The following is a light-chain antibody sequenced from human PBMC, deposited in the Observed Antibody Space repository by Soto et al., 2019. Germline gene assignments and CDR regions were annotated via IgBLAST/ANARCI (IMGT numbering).Light chain of an antibody. J-gene: IGKJ2*01. Sequence: DVVMTQSPLSLPVTLGQPASISCRSSQSLAYSDGNTYLNWFQQRPGQSPRRLIYKVSNRDSGVPDRFSGSGSGTDFPLKISRVEAEDVGVYYCMQGTHSPPYTFGQGTKLEIK. CDR3: MQGTHSPPYT. CDR2: KVS. V-gene: IGKV2-30*01. CDR1: QSLAYSDGNTY.